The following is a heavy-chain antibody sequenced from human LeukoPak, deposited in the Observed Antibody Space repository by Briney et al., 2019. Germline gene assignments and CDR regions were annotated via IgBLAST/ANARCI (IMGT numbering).Heavy chain of an antibody. D-gene: IGHD6-13*01. J-gene: IGHJ4*02. CDR2: IKQDGSEK. CDR3: ARAFSSWYYYFDS. Sequence: PGGSLRLSCAASGFTFSSYGMSWVRQAPGKGLEWVANIKQDGSEKYYVDSVKGRFTISRDNAKNSLYLQMNSLRAEDTAVYYCARAFSSWYYYFDSWGQGTLVPVSS. V-gene: IGHV3-7*04. CDR1: GFTFSSYG.